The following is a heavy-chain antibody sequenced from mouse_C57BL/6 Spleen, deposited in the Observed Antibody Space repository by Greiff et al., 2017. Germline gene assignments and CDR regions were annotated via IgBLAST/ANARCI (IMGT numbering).Heavy chain of an antibody. D-gene: IGHD1-1*01. CDR1: GYTFPDYY. CDR2: IYPGCGNT. J-gene: IGHJ2*01. CDR3: ARRAVVAPDVDY. Sequence: QVQLQQSGPELVKPGASVKISCKASGYTFPDYYITWVKQRPGQGLEWIGWIYPGCGNTKYHETLKGKATLTVDTSSSTAYMQLSSLTSEDSAVDCCARRAVVAPDVDYWGQGTTLTVSS. V-gene: IGHV1-84*01.